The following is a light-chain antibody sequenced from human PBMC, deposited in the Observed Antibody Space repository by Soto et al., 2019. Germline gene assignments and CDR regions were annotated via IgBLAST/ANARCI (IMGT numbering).Light chain of an antibody. V-gene: IGKV1-39*01. CDR3: KQSYSTPRT. CDR1: QSISSY. J-gene: IGKJ1*01. CDR2: AAS. Sequence: DIQMTQSPSSLSASVGDRVTITCRASQSISSYLNWYQQKPGKAPKLLIYAASSLQSGVQSRFSGSGSGTDFTLTIRSLQPEDFATYYCKQSYSTPRTFGQGTKVEIK.